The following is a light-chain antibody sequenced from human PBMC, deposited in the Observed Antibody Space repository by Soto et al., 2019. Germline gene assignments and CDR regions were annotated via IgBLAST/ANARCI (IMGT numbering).Light chain of an antibody. CDR2: SNN. CDR1: SSNIGSNS. Sequence: QLVLPQPPSASGTPGQRVPISCSGSSSNIGSNSVYWYQQLPGTAPKLRIYSNNQRPSGVPDRFSGSKSGTSASLAISGLRSEDEADYYCAAWDDSLSGVVFGGGTKLTVL. CDR3: AAWDDSLSGVV. V-gene: IGLV1-47*02. J-gene: IGLJ2*01.